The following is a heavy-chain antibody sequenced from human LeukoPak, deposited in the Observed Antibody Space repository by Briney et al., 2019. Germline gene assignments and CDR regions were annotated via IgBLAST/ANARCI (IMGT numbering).Heavy chain of an antibody. V-gene: IGHV3-48*03. Sequence: GGSLRLSCAASGFTFSTYEMNRVRQAPGRGLEWVSYIPRSGSTIYYVDSAKGRFTISRDKAKNSLYLQMNSLRVEDTAVYYCAREATGATGYFDYWGQGTLVTVSS. CDR1: GFTFSTYE. J-gene: IGHJ4*02. D-gene: IGHD1-26*01. CDR3: AREATGATGYFDY. CDR2: IPRSGSTI.